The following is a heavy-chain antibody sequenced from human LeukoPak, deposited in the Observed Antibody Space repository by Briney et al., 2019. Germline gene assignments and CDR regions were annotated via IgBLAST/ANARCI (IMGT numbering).Heavy chain of an antibody. J-gene: IGHJ3*02. V-gene: IGHV1-2*02. CDR2: INPNSGGT. CDR3: ARDRPLWRLGGLHPGAFDI. Sequence: GGSLRLSCAASGFTFSSYGMHWVRQAPGQGLEWKGWINPNSGGTNYAQKFQGRVTMTRDTSISTAYMELSRLRSDDTAVYYCARDRPLWRLGGLHPGAFDIWGQGAMVTVSS. D-gene: IGHD3-16*01. CDR1: GFTFSSYG.